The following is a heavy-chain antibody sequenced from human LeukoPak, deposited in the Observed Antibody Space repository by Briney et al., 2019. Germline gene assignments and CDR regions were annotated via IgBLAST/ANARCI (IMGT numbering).Heavy chain of an antibody. J-gene: IGHJ4*02. CDR2: ISSSSSTI. D-gene: IGHD6-13*01. Sequence: PGGSLRLSCAASGFTFSSYSMNWVRQAPGKGLEWVSYISSSSSTIYYADSVKGRFTISRDNAKNSLYLQMNSLRAEDTAVYYCARDGQQPGGWGQGTLVTASS. V-gene: IGHV3-48*04. CDR3: ARDGQQPGG. CDR1: GFTFSSYS.